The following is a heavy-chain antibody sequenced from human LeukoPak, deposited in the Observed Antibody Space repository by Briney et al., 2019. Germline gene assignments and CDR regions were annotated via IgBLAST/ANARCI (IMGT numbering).Heavy chain of an antibody. CDR1: GGSFSGYY. D-gene: IGHD3-22*01. J-gene: IGHJ4*02. V-gene: IGHV4-34*01. CDR3: ARGVYDSSGYYYFDY. Sequence: SETLSLTCAVYGGSFSGYYWSWIRQPPGKGLEWIGEINHSGSTNYNPSLKSRVTISVDTSKNQFSLKLSSVTAADTAVYYCARGVYDSSGYYYFDYWGQGTLVTVSS. CDR2: INHSGST.